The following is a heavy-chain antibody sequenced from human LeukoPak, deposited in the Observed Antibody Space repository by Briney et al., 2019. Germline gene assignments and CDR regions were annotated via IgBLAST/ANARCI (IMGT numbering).Heavy chain of an antibody. CDR1: GGSISSSSYY. CDR3: ARDGPAMVEYWFDP. V-gene: IGHV4-39*02. J-gene: IGHJ5*02. CDR2: IYYSGST. Sequence: SETLSLTCTVSGGSISSSSYYWGWIRQPPGKGLEWIGSIYYSGSTYYNPSLKSRVTISVDTSKNQFSLKLSSVTAADTAVYYCARDGPAMVEYWFDPWGQGTLVTVSS. D-gene: IGHD5-18*01.